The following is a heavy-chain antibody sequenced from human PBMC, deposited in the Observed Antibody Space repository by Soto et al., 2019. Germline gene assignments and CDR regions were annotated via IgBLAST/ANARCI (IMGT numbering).Heavy chain of an antibody. D-gene: IGHD5-12*01. J-gene: IGHJ4*02. Sequence: GGSLRLSCVASGFTFSSFEMNWIRQAPGKGLEWVSAISGSGGSTYYADSVKGRFTISRDNSKNTLYLQMNSLRAEDTAVYYCAKDPGMGDLMATSAPFDYWGQGALVTVSS. CDR3: AKDPGMGDLMATSAPFDY. CDR1: GFTFSSFE. V-gene: IGHV3-23*01. CDR2: ISGSGGST.